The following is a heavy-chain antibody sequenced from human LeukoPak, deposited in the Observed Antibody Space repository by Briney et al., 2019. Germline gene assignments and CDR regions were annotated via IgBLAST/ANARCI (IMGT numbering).Heavy chain of an antibody. J-gene: IGHJ4*02. V-gene: IGHV3-74*01. CDR3: ARVYKSTNGICADY. D-gene: IGHD2-8*01. Sequence: PGGSLRLSCAASGFTFSSYWMHWVRQAPGKGLVWASRINSDGSSTTYADSVKGRFTISRDNAKNTLYLQMNSLRTEDTAVYYRARVYKSTNGICADYWGQGTLVTVSS. CDR1: GFTFSSYW. CDR2: INSDGSST.